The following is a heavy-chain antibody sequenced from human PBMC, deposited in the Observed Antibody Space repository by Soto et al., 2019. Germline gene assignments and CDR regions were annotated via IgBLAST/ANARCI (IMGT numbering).Heavy chain of an antibody. V-gene: IGHV4-59*08. CDR1: GGSISSYY. CDR3: AMQKTTLTREMRYYYYYMDV. Sequence: SETLSLTCTVSGGSISSYYWSWIRQPPGKGLEWIGYIYYSGSTNYNPSLKSRVTISVDTSKNQFSLKLSSVTAADTAVYYCAMQKTTLTREMRYYYYYMDVWGKGTTVTVSS. CDR2: IYYSGST. J-gene: IGHJ6*03. D-gene: IGHD4-17*01.